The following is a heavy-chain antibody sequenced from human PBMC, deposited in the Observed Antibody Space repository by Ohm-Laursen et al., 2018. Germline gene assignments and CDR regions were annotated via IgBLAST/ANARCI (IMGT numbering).Heavy chain of an antibody. J-gene: IGHJ4*02. V-gene: IGHV3-53*01. CDR2: IYSGGST. CDR3: AREGPSYYYGSGSGY. Sequence: SLRLSCAASGFTVSSNYMSWVRQAPGKGLEWVSVIYSGGSTYYADSVKGRFTISRDSSKNTLYLQMNSLRAEDTAVYYCAREGPSYYYGSGSGYWGQGTLVTVSS. D-gene: IGHD3-10*01. CDR1: GFTVSSNY.